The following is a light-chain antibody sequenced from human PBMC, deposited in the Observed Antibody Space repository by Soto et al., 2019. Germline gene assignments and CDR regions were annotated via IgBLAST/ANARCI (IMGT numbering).Light chain of an antibody. J-gene: IGKJ1*01. CDR2: DAS. CDR1: QSLSTW. V-gene: IGKV1-5*01. CDR3: QPYNSYWT. Sequence: DIQMSQSPSTLSGSVGDRVTITCRASQSLSTWVAWYQQKPGTAPKLLIYDASMLESGVPSRFSGSGSGTDFTLTISSLQPDDIATYYCQPYNSYWTFGQGTKVAI.